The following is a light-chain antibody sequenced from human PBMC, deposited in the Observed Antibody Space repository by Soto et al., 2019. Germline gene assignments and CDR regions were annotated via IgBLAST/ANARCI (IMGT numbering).Light chain of an antibody. CDR1: SSNIGSTF. CDR2: ENN. J-gene: IGLJ3*02. CDR3: GTWDTSLSAGGV. Sequence: QSVLTQPPSVSAAPGQKVTISCSGSSSNIGSTFVSWYQQFPGTAPKLLIYENNKRPSGIPDRFSGSKSGTSATLGITGLQTGDEADYYCGTWDTSLSAGGVFGGGTQLTVL. V-gene: IGLV1-51*02.